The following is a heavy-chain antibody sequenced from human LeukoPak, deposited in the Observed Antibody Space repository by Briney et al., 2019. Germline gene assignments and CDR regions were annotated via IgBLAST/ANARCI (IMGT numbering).Heavy chain of an antibody. V-gene: IGHV1-2*02. Sequence: ASVKVSCKASGYTFTGHYIHWVRQAPGQGLEWMGWVNPNSGGTNYAQKFQGRVTMTRDTSISTAYMDLSGLRSDDTAVYYCAREDWDSSGDYWGQGTLVTVSS. J-gene: IGHJ4*02. D-gene: IGHD6-25*01. CDR1: GYTFTGHY. CDR2: VNPNSGGT. CDR3: AREDWDSSGDY.